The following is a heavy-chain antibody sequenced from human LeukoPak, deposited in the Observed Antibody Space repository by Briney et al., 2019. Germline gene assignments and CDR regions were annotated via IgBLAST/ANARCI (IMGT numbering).Heavy chain of an antibody. CDR3: ARRKGRVYYFDY. CDR1: GFTFSSYG. Sequence: PGGSLRLSCAASGFTFSSYGMHWVRQAPGKGLEWVAVISYDGSNKYYADSVKGRFTISRDNSKNTLYLQMNSLRAEDTAVYYCARRKGRVYYFDYWGQGTLVTVSS. J-gene: IGHJ4*02. V-gene: IGHV3-30*03. D-gene: IGHD6-13*01. CDR2: ISYDGSNK.